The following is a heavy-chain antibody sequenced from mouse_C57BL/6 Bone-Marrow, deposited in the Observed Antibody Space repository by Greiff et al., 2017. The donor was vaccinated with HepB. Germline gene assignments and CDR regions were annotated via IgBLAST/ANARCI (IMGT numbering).Heavy chain of an antibody. V-gene: IGHV1-81*01. Sequence: QVQLQQSGAELARPGASVKLSCKASGYTFTSYGISWVKQRTGQGLEWIGEIYPRSGNTYYNEKFKGKATLTADKSSSTAYMELRGLTSEDSAVYFCAGRGRGGAMDYWGQGTSVTVSS. CDR2: IYPRSGNT. CDR3: AGRGRGGAMDY. J-gene: IGHJ4*01. CDR1: GYTFTSYG.